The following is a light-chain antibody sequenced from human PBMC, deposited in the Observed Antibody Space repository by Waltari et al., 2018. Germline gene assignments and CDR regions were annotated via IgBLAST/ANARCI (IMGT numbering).Light chain of an antibody. J-gene: IGKJ4*02. CDR2: RAS. Sequence: DIVMTQSPDSLAASLGETATISCKSSPGLSFTPNNKNYPAWYQQKPGQPPKLPLYRASTRESGVPDRFSGSESGTYFTLTIFRLQAEDVAVYYCQQYYNTPYTFGRGTKVEI. CDR1: PGLSFTPNNKNY. CDR3: QQYYNTPYT. V-gene: IGKV4-1*01.